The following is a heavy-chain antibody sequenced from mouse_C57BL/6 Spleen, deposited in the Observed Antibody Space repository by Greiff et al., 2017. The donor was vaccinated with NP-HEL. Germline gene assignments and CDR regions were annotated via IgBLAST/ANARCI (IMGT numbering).Heavy chain of an antibody. J-gene: IGHJ3*01. Sequence: VQLQQPGAELVRPGSSVKLSCKASGYTFTSYWMHWVKQRPIQGLEWIGNIDPSDSETHYNQKFKDKATLTVDKSSSTAYMQLSSLTSEDSAVYYCARGGLYYDYPHWGQGTLVTVSA. CDR1: GYTFTSYW. CDR2: IDPSDSET. V-gene: IGHV1-52*01. CDR3: ARGGLYYDYPH. D-gene: IGHD2-4*01.